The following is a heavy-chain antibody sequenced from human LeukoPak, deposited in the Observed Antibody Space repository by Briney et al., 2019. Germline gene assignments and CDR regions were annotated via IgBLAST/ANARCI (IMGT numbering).Heavy chain of an antibody. CDR2: IYHSGST. Sequence: PSETLSLTCTVSGGSISSSSYYWGWIRQPPGKGLEWIGSIYHSGSTYYNPSLKSRVTISVDTSKNQFSLKLSSVTAADTAVYYCARAYSSSTSVYYYYYYMDVWGKGTTVTISS. CDR1: GGSISSSSYY. CDR3: ARAYSSSTSVYYYYYYMDV. J-gene: IGHJ6*03. D-gene: IGHD6-13*01. V-gene: IGHV4-39*01.